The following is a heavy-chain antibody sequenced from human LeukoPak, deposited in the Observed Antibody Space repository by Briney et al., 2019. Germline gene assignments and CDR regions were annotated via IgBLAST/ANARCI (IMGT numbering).Heavy chain of an antibody. CDR2: IKQDGSEK. Sequence: SGGSLRLSCAASGFTFSSYWMSWVRQAPGKELQWVANIKQDGSEKYYVDSMKGRFTVSRDNGKNSLYLHMNSLRAEDTAMYYCARVTFDYDGDYWGHGTLVTVSS. CDR1: GFTFSSYW. V-gene: IGHV3-7*01. D-gene: IGHD4-17*01. J-gene: IGHJ4*01. CDR3: ARVTFDYDGDY.